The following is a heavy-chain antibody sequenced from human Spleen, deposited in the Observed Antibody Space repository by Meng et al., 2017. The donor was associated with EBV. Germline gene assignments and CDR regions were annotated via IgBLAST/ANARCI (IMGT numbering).Heavy chain of an antibody. D-gene: IGHD6-13*01. CDR2: ISSSSGHT. Sequence: EVQLVESGXXXXXPXXAXXRACVASGLTFTTYSLNWVRQAPGKGLEWVSFISSSSGHTYYADSVKGRFTISRDNAKNSLYLQMNSLRPEDTAVYYCARDDLLKGRAAATTDWGQGTLVTVSS. J-gene: IGHJ4*02. CDR1: GLTFTTYS. V-gene: IGHV3-21*01. CDR3: ARDDLLKGRAAATTD.